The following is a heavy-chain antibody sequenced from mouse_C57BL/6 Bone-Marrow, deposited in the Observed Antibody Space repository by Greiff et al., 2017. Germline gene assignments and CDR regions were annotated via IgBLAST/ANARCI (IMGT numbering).Heavy chain of an antibody. Sequence: QVKLKQSGAELVKPGASVKMSCKASGYTFTTYPIEWMKQNHGKSLEWIGNFHPDNDDTKYNEKFKGKATLTVEKSSSTVYLELSRFTSDDSAVYYCARRDSNFAWFAYWGQGTLVTVSA. J-gene: IGHJ3*01. V-gene: IGHV1-47*01. CDR1: GYTFTTYP. D-gene: IGHD2-5*01. CDR3: ARRDSNFAWFAY. CDR2: FHPDNDDT.